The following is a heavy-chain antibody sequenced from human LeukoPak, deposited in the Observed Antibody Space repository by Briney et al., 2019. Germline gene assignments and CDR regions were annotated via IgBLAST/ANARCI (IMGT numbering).Heavy chain of an antibody. CDR1: GFTFSSYG. CDR2: ISYDGSNK. Sequence: GGSLRLSCAASGFTFSSYGMHWVRQAPGKGLEWVAVISYDGSNKYYADSVKGRFTIPRDNSKNTLYLQMNSLRAEDTAVYYCAKGPGYCSGGSCFNWYFDLWGRGTLVTVSS. CDR3: AKGPGYCSGGSCFNWYFDL. D-gene: IGHD2-15*01. J-gene: IGHJ2*01. V-gene: IGHV3-30*18.